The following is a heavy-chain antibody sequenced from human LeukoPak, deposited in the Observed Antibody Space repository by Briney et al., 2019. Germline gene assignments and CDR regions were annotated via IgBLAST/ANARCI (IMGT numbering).Heavy chain of an antibody. CDR2: ISYDGSNK. Sequence: GGSLRLSCAASGFTFSSYAMHWVRQAPGKGLEWVAVISYDGSNKYYADSVKGRFTISRDNSKNTLYLQMNSLRAEDTAVYYCARDQVVSTATLDYWGQGTLATVSS. V-gene: IGHV3-30*04. D-gene: IGHD2-21*02. CDR1: GFTFSSYA. J-gene: IGHJ4*02. CDR3: ARDQVVSTATLDY.